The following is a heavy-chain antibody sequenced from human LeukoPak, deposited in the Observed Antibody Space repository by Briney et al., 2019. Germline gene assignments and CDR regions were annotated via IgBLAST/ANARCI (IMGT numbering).Heavy chain of an antibody. J-gene: IGHJ4*02. CDR3: TRDAVIPSGSYYY. Sequence: SETLSLTCTVSGGSVSSSTYFWGWIRQPPGKGLEWIGSIYYDGRTYYNPSLKGRVTISVDKSKNQFSQKLSSVTAADTAVYYCTRDAVIPSGSYYYWGQGTLVTVSS. D-gene: IGHD1-26*01. CDR1: GGSVSSSTYF. V-gene: IGHV4-39*07. CDR2: IYYDGRT.